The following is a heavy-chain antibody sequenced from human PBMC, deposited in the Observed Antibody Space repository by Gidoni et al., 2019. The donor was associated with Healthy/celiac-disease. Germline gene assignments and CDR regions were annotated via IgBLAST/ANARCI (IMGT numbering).Heavy chain of an antibody. V-gene: IGHV3-23*01. CDR3: AKTWVTPSVVY. J-gene: IGHJ4*02. D-gene: IGHD2-15*01. CDR1: VFTFSSYA. CDR2: ISGSGGST. Sequence: EVQLLESGGGFVQPWGSLRLSCAASVFTFSSYAMSCVRQSPGKGLEWVAAISGSGGSTYYADSVKGRFSISRDNSKNTLYLQMNSLRAEDTAVYYCAKTWVTPSVVYWGQGTLVTVSS.